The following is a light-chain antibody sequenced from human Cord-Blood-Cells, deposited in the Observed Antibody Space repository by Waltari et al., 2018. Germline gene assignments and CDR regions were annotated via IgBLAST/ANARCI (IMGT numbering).Light chain of an antibody. Sequence: DIQMTQSPSSLSASVGDRVTLTCRASQGISNSLAWYQQKPGKAPKLLLYAASRLESGVPSRFSGSGSGTDYTLTISSLQPEDFATYYCQPYYSTPYTFGQGTKLEIK. J-gene: IGKJ2*01. V-gene: IGKV1-NL1*01. CDR1: QGISNS. CDR3: QPYYSTPYT. CDR2: AAS.